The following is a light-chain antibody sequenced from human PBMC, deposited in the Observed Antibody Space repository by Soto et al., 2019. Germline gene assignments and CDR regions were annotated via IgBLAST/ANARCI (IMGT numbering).Light chain of an antibody. V-gene: IGKV3-20*01. CDR1: QIVSTTY. Sequence: EIVLTQSPGTLSLSPGERATLSCRASQIVSTTYLAWYQQKPGQAPRLLIYGSSSRAPGIPDRFSGSGSGTDFTLTISRLEPEDFAVYYCQQYVTSPYIFGQGTKLEIK. CDR2: GSS. CDR3: QQYVTSPYI. J-gene: IGKJ2*01.